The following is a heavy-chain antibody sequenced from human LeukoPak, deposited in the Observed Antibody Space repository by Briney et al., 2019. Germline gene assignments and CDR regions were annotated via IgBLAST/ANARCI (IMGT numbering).Heavy chain of an antibody. V-gene: IGHV5-51*01. Sequence: GESLKISRKGSGYIFTSYWIGWVRQMPGKGLEWMGIMHPGDSDTRYSPSFQGQVTISIDKSISTAYLQWSRLEASDTAVYYCHLSRWNYFDYWGQGTLVTVSS. CDR3: HLSRWNYFDY. J-gene: IGHJ4*02. D-gene: IGHD1-1*01. CDR2: MHPGDSDT. CDR1: GYIFTSYW.